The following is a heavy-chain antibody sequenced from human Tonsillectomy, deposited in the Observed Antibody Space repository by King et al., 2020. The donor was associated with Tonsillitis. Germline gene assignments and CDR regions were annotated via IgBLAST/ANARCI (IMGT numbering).Heavy chain of an antibody. CDR1: GGTFSNYA. V-gene: IGHV1-69*01. CDR3: ARDTGYSGYDYGGDAFDI. D-gene: IGHD5-12*01. CDR2: IIPIFGAA. J-gene: IGHJ3*02. Sequence: QVQLVESGAEVKKPGSSVKVSCTASGGTFSNYAISWVRQAPGQGLEWMGGIIPIFGAADYAQKFQGRVTITADESTSTAYMELSSLRSEDTAVYYCARDTGYSGYDYGGDAFDIWGQGTLVTVSS.